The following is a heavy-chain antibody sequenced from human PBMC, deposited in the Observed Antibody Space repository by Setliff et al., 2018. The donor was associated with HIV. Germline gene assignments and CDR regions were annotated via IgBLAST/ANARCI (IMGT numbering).Heavy chain of an antibody. Sequence: PSETLSLTCIVSGDSFTDNYWTWIRQSPGKGLEWIGYIGYNGDTSYNPSLNSRVTLSVDRSKNQFSLKLNSVTAADTAVYYCARGGRDGIAWGQGTLVTVSS. CDR2: IGYNGDT. CDR1: GDSFTDNY. D-gene: IGHD2-21*01. V-gene: IGHV4-59*12. CDR3: ARGGRDGIA. J-gene: IGHJ5*02.